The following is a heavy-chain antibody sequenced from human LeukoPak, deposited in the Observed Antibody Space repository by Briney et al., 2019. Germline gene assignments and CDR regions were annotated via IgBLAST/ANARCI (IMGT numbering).Heavy chain of an antibody. D-gene: IGHD2/OR15-2a*01. Sequence: SVKVSCKASGGTFSSYAISWVRQAPGQGLEWMGGIIPVFGTPNYAQKFQGRVTITADESMSTTYMELSSLRSEDTAVYYCARGIGIPGRHQRFDPWGQGTLVTVSS. CDR3: ARGIGIPGRHQRFDP. J-gene: IGHJ5*02. CDR1: GGTFSSYA. CDR2: IIPVFGTP. V-gene: IGHV1-69*01.